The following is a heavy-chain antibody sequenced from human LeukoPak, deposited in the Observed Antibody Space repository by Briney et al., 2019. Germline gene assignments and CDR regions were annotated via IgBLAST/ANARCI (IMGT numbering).Heavy chain of an antibody. V-gene: IGHV1-46*01. CDR2: INPSGGST. J-gene: IGHJ4*02. CDR3: ARGGENIVVVPAAIWPVDY. CDR1: GYTFTRYY. D-gene: IGHD2-2*01. Sequence: ASVKVSCKAAGYTFTRYYMHWVRQAPGQGLEWMGIINPSGGSTSYAQKFQGRVTMTRDTCTSTVYMELSSLRSEDTAVYYCARGGENIVVVPAAIWPVDYWGQGTLVTVSS.